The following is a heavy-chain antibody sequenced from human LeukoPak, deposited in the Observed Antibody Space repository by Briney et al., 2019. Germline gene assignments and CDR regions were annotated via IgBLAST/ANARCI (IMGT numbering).Heavy chain of an antibody. CDR1: GGTFSSYA. V-gene: IGHV1-46*01. J-gene: IGHJ4*02. CDR2: VNPSSGDT. CDR3: ARRSVTFSFDY. Sequence: GASVKVSCKASGGTFSSYAISWVRLAPGQGLEWMGVVNPSSGDTSYEQKFQGRVTMTRDTSTNTVYMELSSLRSEDTAVYYCARRSVTFSFDYWGQGTLVTVSS. D-gene: IGHD3-16*01.